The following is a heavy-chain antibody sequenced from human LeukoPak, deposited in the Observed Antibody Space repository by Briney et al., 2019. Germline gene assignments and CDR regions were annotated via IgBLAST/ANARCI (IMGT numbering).Heavy chain of an antibody. CDR2: IYYSGST. J-gene: IGHJ4*02. CDR1: GGSISSYY. Sequence: SETLSLTCTVSGGSISSYYWSWIRQPPRKGLEWIGYIYYSGSTNYNPSLTSRVTISVDTSKNQFSLNLSSVTAADTAVYYCARQVVGAPLDNWGQGTLVTVSS. CDR3: ARQVVGAPLDN. D-gene: IGHD2-15*01. V-gene: IGHV4-59*08.